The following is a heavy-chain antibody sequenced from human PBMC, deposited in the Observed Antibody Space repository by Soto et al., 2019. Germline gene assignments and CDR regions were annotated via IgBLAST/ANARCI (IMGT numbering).Heavy chain of an antibody. CDR1: GGSISGDSW. CDR3: ARGGVYTWHT. V-gene: IGHV4-4*02. Sequence: SETLSLTCTVSGGSISGDSWWSWVRQPPGKGLEWIGEIFRSGTTHYNPSLKSRVTISTDKSKNLLSLKVTSLTAADTAVYYCARGGVYTWHTWGQGTLVTVSS. D-gene: IGHD2-2*02. J-gene: IGHJ5*02. CDR2: IFRSGTT.